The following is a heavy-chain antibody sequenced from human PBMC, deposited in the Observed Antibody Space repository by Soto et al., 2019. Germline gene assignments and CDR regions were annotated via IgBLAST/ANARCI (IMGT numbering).Heavy chain of an antibody. V-gene: IGHV1-8*01. D-gene: IGHD6-13*01. CDR2: MNPNSGNT. J-gene: IGHJ4*02. CDR1: GYTFTSYD. CDR3: ARGQAPRWRQQLVLYYFDY. Sequence: QVQLVQSGAEVKKPGASVKVSCKASGYTFTSYDINWVRQATGQGLEWMGWMNPNSGNTGYAQKIQGRVTMTTNTSISTAHMEPSSLRSEDTAVYYCARGQAPRWRQQLVLYYFDYWGQGTLVTVSS.